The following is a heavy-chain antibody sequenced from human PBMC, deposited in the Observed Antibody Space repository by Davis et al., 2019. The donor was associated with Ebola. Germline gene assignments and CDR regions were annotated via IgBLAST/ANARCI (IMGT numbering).Heavy chain of an antibody. D-gene: IGHD4-17*01. CDR1: GFTLRSYW. V-gene: IGHV3-48*04. CDR3: ARLTTVTTDDY. J-gene: IGHJ4*02. Sequence: GGSLRLSCAASGFTLRSYWMSWVRQAPGKGLEWVSYISSSGSTIYYADSVKGRFTISRDNAKNSLYLQMNSLRAEDTAVYYCARLTTVTTDDYWGQGTLVTVSS. CDR2: ISSSGSTI.